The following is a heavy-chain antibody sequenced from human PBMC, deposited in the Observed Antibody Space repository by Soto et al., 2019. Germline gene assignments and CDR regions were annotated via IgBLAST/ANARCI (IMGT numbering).Heavy chain of an antibody. CDR1: GGTFSSYA. CDR3: ARFAYYDSSGSYLDY. D-gene: IGHD3-22*01. J-gene: IGHJ4*02. V-gene: IGHV1-69*13. Sequence: RASVKVSCKASGGTFSSYAISWVRQAPGQGLEWMGGIIPIFGTANYAQKFQGRVTITADESTSTAYMELSSLRSEDTAVYYCARFAYYDSSGSYLDYWGQGTLVTVSS. CDR2: IIPIFGTA.